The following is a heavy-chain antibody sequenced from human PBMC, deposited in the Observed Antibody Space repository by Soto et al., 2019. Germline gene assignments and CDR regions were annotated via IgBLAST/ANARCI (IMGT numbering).Heavy chain of an antibody. V-gene: IGHV3-23*01. D-gene: IGHD3-10*01. CDR1: GFPFSSYA. CDR3: AKDRGRAVRGYFDY. Sequence: EVQLLESGGGLVQPGGSLRRSCAASGFPFSSYAMTWVRPAPGKGLEWVSGISGSGESTYYADSVKGRFSISRDSSRNTLYLQMDSLRVDDTAVYFCAKDRGRAVRGYFDYWGQGTLVTVSS. J-gene: IGHJ4*02. CDR2: ISGSGEST.